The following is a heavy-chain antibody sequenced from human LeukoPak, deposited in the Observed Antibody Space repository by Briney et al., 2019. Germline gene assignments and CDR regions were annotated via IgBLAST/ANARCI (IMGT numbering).Heavy chain of an antibody. CDR3: ARLDIEYSSSTTTFDI. Sequence: PSETLSLTCTVSGGSISSYYWSWIRQPPGKGLEWIGYIYYSGSTNYNPSLKSRVTISVDTSKNQFSLKLSSVTAADTAVYYCARLDIEYSSSTTTFDIWGQGTMVTVSS. D-gene: IGHD6-6*01. CDR2: IYYSGST. J-gene: IGHJ3*02. V-gene: IGHV4-59*01. CDR1: GGSISSYY.